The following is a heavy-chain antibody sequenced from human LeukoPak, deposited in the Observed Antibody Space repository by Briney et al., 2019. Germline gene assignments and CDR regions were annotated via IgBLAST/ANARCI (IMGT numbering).Heavy chain of an antibody. D-gene: IGHD6-6*01. Sequence: GGSLRLSCAASGFTFSSYAMHWVRQAPGKGLEWVAVISYDGSNKYYADSVKGRFTISRDNSKNTLYLQMNSLRAEDTAVYYCAKEVGVARRFGILSFDYWGQGTLVTVSS. CDR1: GFTFSSYA. V-gene: IGHV3-30-3*01. J-gene: IGHJ4*02. CDR2: ISYDGSNK. CDR3: AKEVGVARRFGILSFDY.